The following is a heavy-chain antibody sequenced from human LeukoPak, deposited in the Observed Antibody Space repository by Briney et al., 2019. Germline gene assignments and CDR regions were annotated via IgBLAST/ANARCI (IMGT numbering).Heavy chain of an antibody. CDR3: ARGLVGSDFYYFDS. D-gene: IGHD1-26*01. J-gene: IGHJ4*02. CDR1: GYIFSGYY. CDR2: INPNSGDT. Sequence: RASVKVSYKASGYIFSGYYIHWVRQAPGQGLQWMGWINPNSGDTNYAQKFQGWVTMTRDMSITTVYMELSRLRSGDTAMYYCARGLVGSDFYYFDSWGQGTFVTVSS. V-gene: IGHV1-2*04.